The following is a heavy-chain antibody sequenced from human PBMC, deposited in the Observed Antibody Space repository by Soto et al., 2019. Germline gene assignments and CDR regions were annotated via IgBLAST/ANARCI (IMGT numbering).Heavy chain of an antibody. D-gene: IGHD1-7*01. CDR2: INHSGST. CDR1: GGSFSGYY. J-gene: IGHJ4*02. Sequence: QVQLQQWGAGLLKPSETLSLTRAVYGGSFSGYYWSWIRQPPGKGLEWIGEINHSGSTNYNPSLKSRVTISVDTSKNQFSLKLSSVTAADTAVYYCARRTTRIVDYWGQGTLVTVSS. V-gene: IGHV4-34*01. CDR3: ARRTTRIVDY.